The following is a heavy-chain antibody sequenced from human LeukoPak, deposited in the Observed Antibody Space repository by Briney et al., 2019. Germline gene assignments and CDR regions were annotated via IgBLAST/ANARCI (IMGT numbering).Heavy chain of an antibody. J-gene: IGHJ4*02. D-gene: IGHD3-9*01. CDR2: ISGTGSST. V-gene: IGHV3-23*01. CDR3: AKDRRVLRYLDWLSPLDY. CDR1: GFTFSSYG. Sequence: GGTLRLSCAASGFTFSSYGMSWVRQAPGKGLEWVSAISGTGSSTYYADSVKGRFTISRDNSQNTLYLQMNSLTDEDTAVYYCAKDRRVLRYLDWLSPLDYWGQGTLVTVSS.